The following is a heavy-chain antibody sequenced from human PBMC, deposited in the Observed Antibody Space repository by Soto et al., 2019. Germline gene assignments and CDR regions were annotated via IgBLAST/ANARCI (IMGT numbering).Heavy chain of an antibody. CDR1: GYTFXSXX. CDR2: ISAYNGNT. Sequence: QVQLVQSGAEVKKPGASVKVSXKXSGYTFXSXXXXXXXXXPGQGLEWMGWISAYNGNTNYAQKLQGRVTMTTDTSTSTAYMELRSLRSDDTAVYYCARREAGVYWGQGTLVTVS. D-gene: IGHD3-3*01. CDR3: ARREAGVY. J-gene: IGHJ4*02. V-gene: IGHV1-18*01.